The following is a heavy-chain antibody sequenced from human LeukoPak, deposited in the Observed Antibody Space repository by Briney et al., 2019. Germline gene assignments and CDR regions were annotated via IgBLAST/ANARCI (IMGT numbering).Heavy chain of an antibody. CDR1: GFTFSSSG. J-gene: IGHJ4*02. V-gene: IGHV3-30*02. CDR2: IRYDGSNK. CDR3: AREGDVYNGNDGYPFDH. D-gene: IGHD1-20*01. Sequence: PGGSLRLSCAASGFTFSSSGMHWVRQAPGKGLEWVAFIRYDGSNKYYADSVKGRFTISRDNAKNSLYLQMSSLRVDDTAVYYCAREGDVYNGNDGYPFDHWGQGTLVSVSS.